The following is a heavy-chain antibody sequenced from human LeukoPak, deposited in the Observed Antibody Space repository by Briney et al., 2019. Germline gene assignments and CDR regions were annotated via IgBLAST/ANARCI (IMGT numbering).Heavy chain of an antibody. V-gene: IGHV3-20*04. CDR2: INWNGGST. CDR3: AKDGEYCSGGTCYTYFDY. D-gene: IGHD2-15*01. J-gene: IGHJ4*02. CDR1: GFTFDDYG. Sequence: GGSLRLSCAASGFTFDDYGMNWVRQAPGKALEWVSGINWNGGSTGYADSVKGRFTISRDNSKNSLYLQMNSLRTEDTALYYCAKDGEYCSGGTCYTYFDYWGQGTLVTVSS.